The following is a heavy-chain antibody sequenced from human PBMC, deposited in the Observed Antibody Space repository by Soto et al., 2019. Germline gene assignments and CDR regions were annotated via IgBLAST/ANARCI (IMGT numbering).Heavy chain of an antibody. D-gene: IGHD3-10*01. J-gene: IGHJ5*02. CDR2: IKQDGSEK. V-gene: IGHV3-7*03. CDR3: AIGLLWFGEFRDNS. Sequence: GGSLRLSCAASGFTFSSYWMSWVRQAPGKGLEWVANIKQDGSEKYYVDSVKGRFTISRDNAKNSLYLQMNSLRAEDTAVYYCAIGLLWFGEFRDNSWGQGTLVTVSS. CDR1: GFTFSSYW.